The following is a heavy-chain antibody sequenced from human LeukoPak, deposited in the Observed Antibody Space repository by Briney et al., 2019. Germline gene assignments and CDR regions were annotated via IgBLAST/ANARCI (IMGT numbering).Heavy chain of an antibody. Sequence: GRSLRLSCAASGFTFSSYGMHWVRQAPGKGLEWVAVISYDGSNKYYADSVKGRFTISRDNSKNTPYLQMNSLRAEDTAVYYCAKDQYSSGWWFDPWGQGTLVTVSS. D-gene: IGHD6-19*01. CDR2: ISYDGSNK. CDR3: AKDQYSSGWWFDP. J-gene: IGHJ5*02. V-gene: IGHV3-30*18. CDR1: GFTFSSYG.